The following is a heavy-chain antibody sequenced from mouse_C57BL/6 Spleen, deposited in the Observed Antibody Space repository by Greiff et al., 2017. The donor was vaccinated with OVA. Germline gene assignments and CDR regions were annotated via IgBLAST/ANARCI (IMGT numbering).Heavy chain of an antibody. CDR2: IYPRDGST. CDR3: SIYGSSSGYFGV. V-gene: IGHV1-85*01. D-gene: IGHD1-1*01. Sequence: QVQLQQPGPELVKPGASVKLSCKASGYTFTSYDINWVKQRPGQGLEWIGWIYPRDGSTTYNEKFKGKATLTVDTSSSTAYMELHSLTSEDSAVYFWSIYGSSSGYFGVWGTGTTVTVSA. CDR1: GYTFTSYD. J-gene: IGHJ1*03.